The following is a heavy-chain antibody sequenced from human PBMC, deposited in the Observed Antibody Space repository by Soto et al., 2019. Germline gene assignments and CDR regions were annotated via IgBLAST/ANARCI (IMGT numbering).Heavy chain of an antibody. V-gene: IGHV3-30-3*01. Sequence: QVQLVESGGGVVQPGRSLRLSCAASGFTFSSYAMHWVRQAPGKGLEWVAVISYDGSNKYYADSVKGRFTISRDNSKNTLYLQMNRLRAEDTAVYYCGRGEQWLVGGHWGQGTLVTVSS. CDR1: GFTFSSYA. D-gene: IGHD6-19*01. CDR3: GRGEQWLVGGH. J-gene: IGHJ4*02. CDR2: ISYDGSNK.